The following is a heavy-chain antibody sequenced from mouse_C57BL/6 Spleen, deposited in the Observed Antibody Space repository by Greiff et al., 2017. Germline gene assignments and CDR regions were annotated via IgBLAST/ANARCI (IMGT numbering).Heavy chain of an antibody. CDR2: IDPSDSYT. V-gene: IGHV1-50*01. J-gene: IGHJ4*01. Sequence: QVQLQQPGAELVKPGASVKLSCKASGYTFTSYWMQWVKQRPGQGLEWIGEIDPSDSYTNYNQKFKGKATLTVDTSSSAAYMQLRSLTSEDSAVYYCARGSSRFYYDMDYWGQGTSVTVSS. D-gene: IGHD1-1*01. CDR1: GYTFTSYW. CDR3: ARGSSRFYYDMDY.